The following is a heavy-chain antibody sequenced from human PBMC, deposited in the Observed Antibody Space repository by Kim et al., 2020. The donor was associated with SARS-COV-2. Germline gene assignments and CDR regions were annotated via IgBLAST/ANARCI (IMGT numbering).Heavy chain of an antibody. CDR3: TTGRGLLRFLEWLLYRSWCHGMDV. V-gene: IGHV3-15*01. CDR2: IKSKTDGGTT. D-gene: IGHD3-3*01. CDR1: GFTFSNAW. J-gene: IGHJ6*02. Sequence: GGSLRLSCAASGFTFSNAWMSWVRQAPGKGLEWVGRIKSKTDGGTTDYAAPVKGRFTISRDDSKNTLYLQMNSLKTEDTAVYYCTTGRGLLRFLEWLLYRSWCHGMDVWGQGTTVTVSS.